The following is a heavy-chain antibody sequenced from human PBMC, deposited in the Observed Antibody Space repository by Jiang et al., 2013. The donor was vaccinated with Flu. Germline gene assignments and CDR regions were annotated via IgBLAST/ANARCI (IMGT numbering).Heavy chain of an antibody. V-gene: IGHV4-38-2*02. Sequence: VLLKPSETLSLTCTVSGYSISSGYYWGWIRQPPGKGLEWIGSIYHSGSTYYNPSLKSRVTISVDTSKNQFSLKLSSVTAADTAVYYCARGTSSGYLFDYWGQGTLVTVSS. CDR1: GYSISSGYY. CDR2: IYHSGST. D-gene: IGHD3-22*01. CDR3: ARGTSSGYLFDY. J-gene: IGHJ4*02.